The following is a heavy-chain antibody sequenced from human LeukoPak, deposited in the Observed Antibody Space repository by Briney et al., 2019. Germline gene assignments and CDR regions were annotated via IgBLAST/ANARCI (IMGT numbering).Heavy chain of an antibody. CDR2: IWYDGSNK. D-gene: IGHD6-19*01. V-gene: IGHV3-33*01. CDR3: ATTLYSSGWYPSFDY. Sequence: GGSLRLSCAASGFTFSSYGMHWVRQAPGKGLEWVAVIWYDGSNKYYADSVKGRFTISRGNSKNTLYLQMNSLRAEDTAVYYCATTLYSSGWYPSFDYWGQGTLVTVSS. CDR1: GFTFSSYG. J-gene: IGHJ4*02.